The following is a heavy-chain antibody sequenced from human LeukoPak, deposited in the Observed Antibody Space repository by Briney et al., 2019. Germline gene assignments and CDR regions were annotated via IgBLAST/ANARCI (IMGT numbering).Heavy chain of an antibody. V-gene: IGHV4-59*01. J-gene: IGHJ6*04. CDR3: ASSRGTPYDYYYGMDV. D-gene: IGHD1-7*01. CDR1: GGSISSYY. Sequence: PSETLSLTCTVSGGSISSYYWSWIRQPPGKGLEWIGYIYYSGSTNYNPSLKSRVTISVDTSKNQFSLKLSSVTAADTAVYYCASSRGTPYDYYYGMDVWGKGTTVTVSS. CDR2: IYYSGST.